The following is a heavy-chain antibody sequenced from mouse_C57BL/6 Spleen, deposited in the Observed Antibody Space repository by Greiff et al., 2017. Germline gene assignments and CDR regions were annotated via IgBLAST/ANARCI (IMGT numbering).Heavy chain of an antibody. CDR1: GFSLTSYG. CDR2: IWRGGST. CDR3: AKRNYGSSYKAMDD. J-gene: IGHJ4*01. D-gene: IGHD1-1*01. V-gene: IGHV2-5*01. Sequence: VQLQESGPGLVQPSQSLSITCTVSGFSLTSYGVHWVRQSPGTGLAWLGVIWRGGSTDYNAAFMSRLSITKDTSKSQVFFKMNSLQADDTAIYYCAKRNYGSSYKAMDDWGQGTSDTGSA.